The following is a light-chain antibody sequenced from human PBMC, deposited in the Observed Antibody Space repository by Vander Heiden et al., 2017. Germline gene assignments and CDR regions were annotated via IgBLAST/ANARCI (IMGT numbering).Light chain of an antibody. CDR2: AAA. J-gene: IGKJ1*01. CDR1: QNINNY. CDR3: QRSFSTPRT. Sequence: DIQMTQSPSSLSASVGDRVTITCRASQNINNYLNWYQQKPRKAPKLMIYAAASLKSGVPSRFRGSGSGTEFTLTISSLQPEDCATYYGQRSFSTPRTFGQGTNVEVK. V-gene: IGKV1-39*01.